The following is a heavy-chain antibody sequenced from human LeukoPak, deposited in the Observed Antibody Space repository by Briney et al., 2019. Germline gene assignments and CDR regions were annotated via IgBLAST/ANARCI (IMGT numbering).Heavy chain of an antibody. J-gene: IGHJ4*02. CDR1: GYTFNTYA. D-gene: IGHD1-7*01. CDR3: ARSGADNWNYEFDY. V-gene: IGHV7-4-1*02. CDR2: INTNTGKP. Sequence: ASVKVSCKASGYTFNTYAMNWVRQAPGQGLEWMGWINTNTGKPTSVQGFRGRFDFSLDTSVSTAYLHISSLKTEDTAVYYCARSGADNWNYEFDYWGQGTLVTVSS.